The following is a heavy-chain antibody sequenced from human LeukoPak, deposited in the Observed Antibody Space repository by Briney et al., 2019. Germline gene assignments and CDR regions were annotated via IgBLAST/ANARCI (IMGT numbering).Heavy chain of an antibody. J-gene: IGHJ4*02. CDR3: ASGKSPALANYFDC. Sequence: SETLSLTCTVSGGSINSFYWSWIRQPPGKGLEWIGYIYYSGSTIYNPSLKSRVTLSVDTSKNQFSLKLSSVTAADTAVYYCASGKSPALANYFDCWGQGTLVTVSS. CDR2: IYYSGST. D-gene: IGHD5-18*01. V-gene: IGHV4-59*01. CDR1: GGSINSFY.